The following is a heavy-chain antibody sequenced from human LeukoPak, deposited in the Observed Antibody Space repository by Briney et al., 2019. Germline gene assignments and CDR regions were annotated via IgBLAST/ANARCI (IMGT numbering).Heavy chain of an antibody. CDR2: IYYSGST. CDR1: RGSITSGGYY. J-gene: IGHJ6*03. D-gene: IGHD4-11*01. CDR3: ARAPKGMTTVRYYYYYYMDV. Sequence: PSETLSLTCTVSRGSITSGGYYWNWIRQHPGKGLEWIGYIYYSGSTFYNPSLKSRVTMSVDTSKNQFSLKLSSVTAADTAVYYCARAPKGMTTVRYYYYYYMDVWGKGTTVTVSS. V-gene: IGHV4-31*03.